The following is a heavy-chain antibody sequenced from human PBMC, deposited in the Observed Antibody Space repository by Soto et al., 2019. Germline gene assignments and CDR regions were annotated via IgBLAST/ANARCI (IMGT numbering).Heavy chain of an antibody. CDR2: ISGNGDDP. CDR1: GLTFGAYA. Sequence: ERQLLESGGNLVQPGGSLRLSCAASGLTFGAYAMTWVRQAPGKGLEWVSTISGNGDDPFYADSVRGRFTISRDNFNNIHYLQMDSLRADDTAVYYCAKGGHFSHYDLWGHGTRVTVSS. D-gene: IGHD3-3*02. CDR3: AKGGHFSHYDL. J-gene: IGHJ2*01. V-gene: IGHV3-23*01.